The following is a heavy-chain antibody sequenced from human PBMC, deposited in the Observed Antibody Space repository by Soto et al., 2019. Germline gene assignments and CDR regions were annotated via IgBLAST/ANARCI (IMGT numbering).Heavy chain of an antibody. CDR1: GGSISSYY. J-gene: IGHJ4*02. CDR3: ARHAGYSSSWYLSY. Sequence: PSETLSLTCTVSGGSISSYYWSWIRQPPGKGLEWIGYIYYSGSTNYNPSLKSRVTISVDTSKNQFSLKLSSVTAADTAVYYCARHAGYSSSWYLSYWGQGTLVTVS. D-gene: IGHD6-13*01. V-gene: IGHV4-59*08. CDR2: IYYSGST.